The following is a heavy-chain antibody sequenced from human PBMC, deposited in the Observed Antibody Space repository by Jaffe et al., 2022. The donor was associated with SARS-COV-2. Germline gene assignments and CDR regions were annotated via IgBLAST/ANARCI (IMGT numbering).Heavy chain of an antibody. CDR3: AGPYDSSGYYSVSYYYYYMDV. D-gene: IGHD3-22*01. CDR1: GGTFSSYA. J-gene: IGHJ6*03. CDR2: IIPIFGTA. Sequence: QVQLVQSGAEVKKPGSSVKVSCKASGGTFSSYAISWVRQAPGQGLEWMGGIIPIFGTANYAQKFQGRVTITADESTSTAYMELSSLRSEDTAVYYCAGPYDSSGYYSVSYYYYYMDVWGKGTTVTVSS. V-gene: IGHV1-69*01.